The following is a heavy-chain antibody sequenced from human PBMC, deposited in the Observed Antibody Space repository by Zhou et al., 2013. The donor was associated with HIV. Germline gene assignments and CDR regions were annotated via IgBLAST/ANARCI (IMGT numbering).Heavy chain of an antibody. CDR1: GGTFSSYA. V-gene: IGHV1-69*14. CDR3: ASPAGTTGTTGYYYYYMDV. CDR2: IIPIFGTA. D-gene: IGHD1-1*01. J-gene: IGHJ6*03. Sequence: QVQLVQSGAEVKKPGSSVKVSCKASGGTFSSYAISWVRQAPGQGLEWMGGIIPIFGTANYAQKFQGRVTITADKSTSTAYMELSSLRSEDTAVYYCASPAGTTGTTGYYYYYMDVWGKGTTVTVSS.